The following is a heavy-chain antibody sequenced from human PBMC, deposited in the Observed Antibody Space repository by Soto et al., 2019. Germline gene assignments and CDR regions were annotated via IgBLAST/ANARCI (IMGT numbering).Heavy chain of an antibody. V-gene: IGHV3-74*01. Sequence: GGSLRLSCAASGFTFSSYWMHWVRQAPGKGLVWVSRINSDGSSTSYADSVKGRFTISRDNTKNTLYLQMNSLRAEDTAVYYCAKAQILTGYYTWPSSEFDYWGQGTLVTVSS. J-gene: IGHJ4*02. D-gene: IGHD3-9*01. CDR3: AKAQILTGYYTWPSSEFDY. CDR2: INSDGSST. CDR1: GFTFSSYW.